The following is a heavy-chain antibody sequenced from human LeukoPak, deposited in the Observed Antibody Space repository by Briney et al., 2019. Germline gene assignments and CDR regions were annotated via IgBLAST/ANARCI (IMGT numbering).Heavy chain of an antibody. Sequence: SVKVSCKASGGTFSSFTINWVRQAPGQGLELVGGIIPIFATTNYAQKFQGRVTITTDESTSTAYMELTSLSSEDTAVYYCARNVAAAGGWFDPWGQGTLVTVSS. CDR1: GGTFSSFT. D-gene: IGHD2-8*02. CDR2: IIPIFATT. J-gene: IGHJ5*02. CDR3: ARNVAAAGGWFDP. V-gene: IGHV1-69*05.